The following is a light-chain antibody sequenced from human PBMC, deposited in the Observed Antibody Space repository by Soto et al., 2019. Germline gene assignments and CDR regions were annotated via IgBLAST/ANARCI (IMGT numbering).Light chain of an antibody. CDR2: AAS. V-gene: IGKV1-6*01. CDR1: QGVGND. J-gene: IGKJ1*01. CDR3: LQDYDYPWT. Sequence: AIQMTQSPSSLSASVGDRVTVTCRASQGVGNDLGWYQHKPGKAPELLIFAASTLQTGVPSRFSGSGSGTDFTLTISGLQAEDSATYYCLQDYDYPWTFGQGTKVEIK.